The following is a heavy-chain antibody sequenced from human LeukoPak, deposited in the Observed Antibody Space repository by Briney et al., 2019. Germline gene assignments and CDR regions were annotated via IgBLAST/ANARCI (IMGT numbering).Heavy chain of an antibody. CDR2: INPNSGGT. J-gene: IGHJ6*02. D-gene: IGHD3-22*01. CDR1: GYTFTGYY. CDR3: ARPYYDKYHYGMDV. Sequence: ASVKVSCKASGYTFTGYYLHWVRQAPGQGLEWMGWINPNSGGTNYAQKFQGRVTMTRDTSISTAYMELSSLRSEDTAVYYCARPYYDKYHYGMDVWGQGTTVTVSS. V-gene: IGHV1-2*02.